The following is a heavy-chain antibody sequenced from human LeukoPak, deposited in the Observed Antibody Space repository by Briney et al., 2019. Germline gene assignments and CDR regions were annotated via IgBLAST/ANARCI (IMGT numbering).Heavy chain of an antibody. V-gene: IGHV3-30*04. CDR3: ARDLAVVSTDYFDY. CDR2: IAYDGSNK. J-gene: IGHJ4*02. CDR1: GFTFSSYA. Sequence: GGSLRLSCAASGFTFSSYAMHWVRQAPGKGLEWVAVIAYDGSNKYYADSGKCRFTISRDNSKNTLYLQMNSLRAEDTAVYYCARDLAVVSTDYFDYWGREPWSPSPQ. D-gene: IGHD4-23*01.